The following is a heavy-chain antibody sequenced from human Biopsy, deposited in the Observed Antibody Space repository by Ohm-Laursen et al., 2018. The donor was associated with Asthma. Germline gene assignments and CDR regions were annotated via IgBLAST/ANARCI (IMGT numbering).Heavy chain of an antibody. J-gene: IGHJ4*02. Sequence: ASSVKVSCKSLGGTFNTYVIGWVRQAPGQGLEWMGGINSVFGTTTYPQKFQDRVTIIADDSTSTVYMELSSLRSEDTAVYYCARKAGSCISRTCYSLDFWGQGALGTGSS. V-gene: IGHV1-69*01. D-gene: IGHD2-2*01. CDR3: ARKAGSCISRTCYSLDF. CDR1: GGTFNTYV. CDR2: INSVFGTT.